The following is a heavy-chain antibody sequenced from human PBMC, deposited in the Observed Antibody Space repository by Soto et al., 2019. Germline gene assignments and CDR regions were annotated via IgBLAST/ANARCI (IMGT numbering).Heavy chain of an antibody. CDR1: GFTFSSYG. D-gene: IGHD2-2*01. CDR3: ARTSVPAASNYNWFDP. CDR2: ISYDGSNK. Sequence: PGGSLRLSCAASGFTFSSYGMHWVRQAPGKGLEWVAVISYDGSNKYYADSVKGRFTISRDNSKNTLYLQMNSLRAEDTAVYYCARTSVPAASNYNWFDPWGQGTLVTVSS. V-gene: IGHV3-30*03. J-gene: IGHJ5*02.